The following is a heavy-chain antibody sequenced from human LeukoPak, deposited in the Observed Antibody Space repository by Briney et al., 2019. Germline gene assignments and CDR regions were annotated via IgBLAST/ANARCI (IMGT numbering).Heavy chain of an antibody. CDR3: ARDIRSPDDAFDI. Sequence: GGSLRLSCAASGFTFSSYSMNWVRQAPGKGPEWVSSISSSSSYIYYADSVKGRFTISRDNAKNSLYLQMNSLRAEDTAVYYRARDIRSPDDAFDIWGQGTMVTVSS. V-gene: IGHV3-21*01. D-gene: IGHD3-3*02. CDR2: ISSSSSYI. J-gene: IGHJ3*02. CDR1: GFTFSSYS.